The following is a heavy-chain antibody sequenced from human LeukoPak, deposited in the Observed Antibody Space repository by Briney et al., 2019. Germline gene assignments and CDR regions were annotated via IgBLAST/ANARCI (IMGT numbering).Heavy chain of an antibody. D-gene: IGHD2-21*02. CDR3: TKSYCGGDCYGDY. Sequence: GGSLRLSCTASGFTFGDYAMSWFRQAPGKGLEWVGFIRSKAYGGTTEYAASVKGRFTISRDDSKSIAYLQMNSLKTEDTAVYYCTKSYCGGDCYGDYWGQGTLVTVSS. CDR2: IRSKAYGGTT. J-gene: IGHJ4*02. V-gene: IGHV3-49*03. CDR1: GFTFGDYA.